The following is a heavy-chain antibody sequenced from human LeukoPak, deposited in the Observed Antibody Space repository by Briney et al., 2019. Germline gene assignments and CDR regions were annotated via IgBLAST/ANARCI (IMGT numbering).Heavy chain of an antibody. V-gene: IGHV3-23*01. CDR3: ARWTFGESESPFFYFYFGMDV. D-gene: IGHD3-10*01. Sequence: PGGSLRLSCAASGFTFYSYSMSWVRQAPGKGLEWVSAISGSGASTYYADSVQGGFTITRDNSKNILLLQMTRLTAADTAVYFCARWTFGESESPFFYFYFGMDVWGQGTTVTVSS. CDR2: ISGSGAST. J-gene: IGHJ6*02. CDR1: GFTFYSYS.